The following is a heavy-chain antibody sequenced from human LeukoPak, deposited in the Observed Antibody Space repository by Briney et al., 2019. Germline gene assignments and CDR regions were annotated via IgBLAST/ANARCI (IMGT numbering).Heavy chain of an antibody. V-gene: IGHV3-11*01. CDR2: ISSSGFTI. Sequence: KPGGSLRLSCAASGFTFSGYHMNWIRRAPGKGLEWVSYISSSGFTIYFADSVKGRFTISRDNAKNSLYLQMNSLRAEDTAVYYCARGDRAMKHDAFDIWGQGTMVTVSS. J-gene: IGHJ3*02. CDR3: ARGDRAMKHDAFDI. D-gene: IGHD5-18*01. CDR1: GFTFSGYH.